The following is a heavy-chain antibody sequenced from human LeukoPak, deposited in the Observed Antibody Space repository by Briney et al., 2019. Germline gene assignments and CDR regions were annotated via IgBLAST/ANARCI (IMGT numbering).Heavy chain of an antibody. D-gene: IGHD3-10*01. V-gene: IGHV3-30*03. J-gene: IGHJ6*03. CDR3: ARDGVVWFGDSDNVYYYYYMDV. Sequence: PGGSLRLSCAASGFTFSNYGMHWVRQAPGKGLEWVAVVSSDGSVDYYADSVRGRFTVSRDNSKNTLYLQMNSLRAEDTAVYYCARDGVVWFGDSDNVYYYYYMDVWGKGTTVTVSS. CDR1: GFTFSNYG. CDR2: VSSDGSVD.